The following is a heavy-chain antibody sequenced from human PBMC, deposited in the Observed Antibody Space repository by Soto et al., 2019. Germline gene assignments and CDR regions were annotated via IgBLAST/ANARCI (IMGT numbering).Heavy chain of an antibody. D-gene: IGHD3-10*01. CDR3: ARWFGEGYYGMDV. CDR2: IGTAGDT. J-gene: IGHJ6*02. CDR1: GFTFSSYD. V-gene: IGHV3-13*04. Sequence: EVQLVESGGGLVQPGGSLRLSCAASGFTFSSYDMHWVRQATGKGLEWVSAIGTAGDTYYPGSVKGRFTISRENAKNSLYLQMNSLRAGDTAVYYCARWFGEGYYGMDVWGQGTTVAVSS.